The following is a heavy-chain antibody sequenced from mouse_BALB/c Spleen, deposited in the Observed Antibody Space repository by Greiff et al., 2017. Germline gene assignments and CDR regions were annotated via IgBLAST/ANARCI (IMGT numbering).Heavy chain of an antibody. CDR2: IDPFNGGT. D-gene: IGHD2-2*01. J-gene: IGHJ1*01. Sequence: VQLQQSGPELMKPGASVKISCKASGYSFTSYYMHWVKQSHGKSLEWIGYIDPFNGGTSYNQKFKGKATLTVDKSSSTAYMHLSSLTSEDSAVYYCARGGYDDGNWYFDVWGAGTTVTVSS. V-gene: IGHV1S135*01. CDR3: ARGGYDDGNWYFDV. CDR1: GYSFTSYY.